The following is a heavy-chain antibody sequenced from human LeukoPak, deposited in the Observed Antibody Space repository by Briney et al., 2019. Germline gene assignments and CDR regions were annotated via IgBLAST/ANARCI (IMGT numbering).Heavy chain of an antibody. CDR1: GFTFSSYG. CDR2: ISYDGSNK. D-gene: IGHD4-17*01. J-gene: IGHJ4*02. Sequence: PGRSLRLPCAASGFTFSSYGMHWVRQAPGKGLEWVAVISYDGSNKYYADSVKGRFTISRDNSKNTLYLQMNSLRAEDTAVYYCAKDQDYGDYSFDYWGQGTLVAVSS. V-gene: IGHV3-30*18. CDR3: AKDQDYGDYSFDY.